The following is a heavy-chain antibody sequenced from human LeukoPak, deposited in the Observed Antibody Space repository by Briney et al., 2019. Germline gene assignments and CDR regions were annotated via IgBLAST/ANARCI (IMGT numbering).Heavy chain of an antibody. Sequence: GGSLRLSCAASGFTFSSYWMSWVRQAPGKGLEWVANIKQDGSEKYYVDSVKGRFTISRGNAKNSLYLQMNSLRAEDTAVYYCARSGYCSSTSCRPALYYYGMDVWGKGTTVTVSS. CDR2: IKQDGSEK. J-gene: IGHJ6*04. CDR1: GFTFSSYW. D-gene: IGHD2-2*01. V-gene: IGHV3-7*03. CDR3: ARSGYCSSTSCRPALYYYGMDV.